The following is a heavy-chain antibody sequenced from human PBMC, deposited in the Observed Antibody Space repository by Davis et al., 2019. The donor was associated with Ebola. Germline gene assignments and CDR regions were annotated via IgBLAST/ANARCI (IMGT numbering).Heavy chain of an antibody. CDR3: ATQGRIAAAVPLYYYYYMDV. J-gene: IGHJ6*03. V-gene: IGHV1-24*01. CDR1: GYTLTELS. D-gene: IGHD6-13*01. Sequence: ASVKVSCKVSGYTLTELSMHWVRQAPGKGLEWMGGFDPEDGETIYAQKFQGRVTMTEDTSTDTAYMELSSLRSEDTAVYYCATQGRIAAAVPLYYYYYMDVWGKGTTVTVSS. CDR2: FDPEDGET.